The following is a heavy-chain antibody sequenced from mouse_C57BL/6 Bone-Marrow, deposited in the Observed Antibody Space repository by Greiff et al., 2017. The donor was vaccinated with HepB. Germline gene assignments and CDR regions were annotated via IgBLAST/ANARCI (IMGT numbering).Heavy chain of an antibody. J-gene: IGHJ4*01. D-gene: IGHD2-1*01. Sequence: EVKVVESGGGLVQPGGSMKLSCAASGFTFSDAWMDWVRQSPEKGLEWVAEIRNKANNHATYYAESVKGRFTISRDDSKSSVYLQMNSLRAEDTGIYYCTRHLLHYAMDYWGQGTSVTVSS. CDR1: GFTFSDAW. CDR3: TRHLLHYAMDY. V-gene: IGHV6-6*01. CDR2: IRNKANNHAT.